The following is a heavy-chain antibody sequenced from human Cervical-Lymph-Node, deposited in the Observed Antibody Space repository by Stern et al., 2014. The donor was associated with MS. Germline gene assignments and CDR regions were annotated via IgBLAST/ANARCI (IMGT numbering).Heavy chain of an antibody. Sequence: VQLEESGAEVKTPGASVKLSWKASGYPFTSYYMHWVRQAPGQGLEWMGIINPSGGSTSYARKFQGRVTMTRDTSTSTVYMELSSLRSEDTAVYYCAREVAGHRLGMMDVWGQGTSVTVSS. D-gene: IGHD6-19*01. J-gene: IGHJ6*02. CDR3: AREVAGHRLGMMDV. CDR1: GYPFTSYY. V-gene: IGHV1-46*01. CDR2: INPSGGST.